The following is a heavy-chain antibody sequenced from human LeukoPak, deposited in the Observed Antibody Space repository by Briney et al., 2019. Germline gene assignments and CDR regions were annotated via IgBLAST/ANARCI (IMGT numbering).Heavy chain of an antibody. Sequence: GASVKVSCKASGYTFSSYSISWVRQAPGQGLEWMGWISAYDGNTNYARKFQGRVTMTTDTSTNTAYMELRSLRSDDTAVYYCASGEYSSSWYSHYWGQGTLVTVSS. D-gene: IGHD6-13*01. CDR3: ASGEYSSSWYSHY. CDR1: GYTFSSYS. CDR2: ISAYDGNT. V-gene: IGHV1-18*01. J-gene: IGHJ4*02.